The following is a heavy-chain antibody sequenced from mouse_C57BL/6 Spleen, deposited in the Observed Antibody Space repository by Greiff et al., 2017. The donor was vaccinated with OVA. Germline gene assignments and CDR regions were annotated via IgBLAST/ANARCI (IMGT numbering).Heavy chain of an antibody. CDR1: GFTFSDYY. CDR3: ARVPQNWGFDY. Sequence: EVMLVESEGGLVQPGRSMKLSCTASGFTFSDYYMAWVRQVPEKGLEWVANINYDGSSTYYLDSLKSRFIISRDNAKNILYLQMSSLKSEDTATYYCARVPQNWGFDYWGQGTTLTVSS. D-gene: IGHD4-1*01. CDR2: INYDGSST. V-gene: IGHV5-16*01. J-gene: IGHJ2*01.